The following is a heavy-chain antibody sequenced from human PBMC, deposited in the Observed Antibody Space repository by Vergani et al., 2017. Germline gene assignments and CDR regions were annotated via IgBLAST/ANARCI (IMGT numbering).Heavy chain of an antibody. CDR3: ARLDELYSYGPHFDY. CDR1: GGSISSSSYY. J-gene: IGHJ4*02. CDR2: LYYSGST. V-gene: IGHV4-39*01. D-gene: IGHD5-18*01. Sequence: QLQLQESGPGLVKPSETLSLTCTVSGGSISSSSYYWGWIRQPPGQGLEWIGSLYYSGSTYYNPSLKSRVTISVATSKNQFSLKLSSVTAADTAVYYCARLDELYSYGPHFDYWGQGTLVTVAS.